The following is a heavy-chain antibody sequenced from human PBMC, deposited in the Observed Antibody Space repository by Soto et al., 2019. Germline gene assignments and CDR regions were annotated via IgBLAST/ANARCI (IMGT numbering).Heavy chain of an antibody. CDR1: GISFRSSG. D-gene: IGHD5-18*01. J-gene: IGHJ6*02. V-gene: IGHV3-33*01. CDR2: IWYDGSNK. Sequence: QVQLVESGGGVVQPGRSLRLSCAASGISFRSSGMHWVRQAPGKGLEWVAVIWYDGSNKYYADSVRGRFTISRDNSKTTLFLQMDSLRVEDTAVYYCARDRRGYSYGPNREYYYGMDVWGQGTTVTVSS. CDR3: ARDRRGYSYGPNREYYYGMDV.